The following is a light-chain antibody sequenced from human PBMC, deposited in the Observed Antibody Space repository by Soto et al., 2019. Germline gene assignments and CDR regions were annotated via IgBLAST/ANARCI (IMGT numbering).Light chain of an antibody. CDR1: QSVSSY. Sequence: EIVLTQSPATLSLSPGERATLSCRASQSVSSYLAWYQQKPGQAPRLLIYDASNRATGIPARFSGSGSGTDFTLNISSLEPEDFAVYYCQQRSNRVTFGGGTKVEIK. J-gene: IGKJ4*01. CDR2: DAS. CDR3: QQRSNRVT. V-gene: IGKV3-11*01.